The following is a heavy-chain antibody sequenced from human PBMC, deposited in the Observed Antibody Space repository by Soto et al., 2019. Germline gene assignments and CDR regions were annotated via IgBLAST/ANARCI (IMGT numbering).Heavy chain of an antibody. J-gene: IGHJ6*02. CDR2: IYPGDSDT. D-gene: IGHD2-15*01. CDR3: ARTRAPGRYYYGMDV. V-gene: IGHV5-51*01. CDR1: GYSFTSYW. Sequence: GESLKISCKCSGYSFTSYWIGWVRQIPGKGLEWMGIIYPGDSDTRNSPNIQGQNNNSTDKSISNTYQKWNSMKASDTAMFYCARTRAPGRYYYGMDVWGQGT.